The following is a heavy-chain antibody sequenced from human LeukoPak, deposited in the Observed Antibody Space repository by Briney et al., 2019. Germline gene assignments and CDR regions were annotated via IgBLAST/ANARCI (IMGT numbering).Heavy chain of an antibody. CDR3: ARDYYDSRGEAFDI. CDR1: GDSIGSHY. D-gene: IGHD3-22*01. V-gene: IGHV4-59*11. CDR2: IFYVGST. J-gene: IGHJ4*02. Sequence: SETLSLTCTVSGDSIGSHYWSWIRQPPGKGLEWIGYIFYVGSTNYNPSLKSRVTISVDTSKNQFSLKLNSVTAADTAVYYCARDYYDSRGEAFDIWGQGTLVTVSS.